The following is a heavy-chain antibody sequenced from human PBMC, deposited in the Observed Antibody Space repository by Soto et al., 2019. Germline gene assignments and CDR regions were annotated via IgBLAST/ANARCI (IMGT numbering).Heavy chain of an antibody. CDR3: ARVNTAMASPFDY. CDR1: GGSVSSGSYY. D-gene: IGHD5-18*01. CDR2: IYYSGST. Sequence: QVQLQESGPGLVKPSETLSLTCTVSGGSVSSGSYYWSWIRQPPGKGLEWIGYIYYSGSTNYNPSLKSRVPISVDTSKNQFSLKLSSVTAADTAVYYCARVNTAMASPFDYWGQGTLVTVSS. V-gene: IGHV4-61*01. J-gene: IGHJ4*02.